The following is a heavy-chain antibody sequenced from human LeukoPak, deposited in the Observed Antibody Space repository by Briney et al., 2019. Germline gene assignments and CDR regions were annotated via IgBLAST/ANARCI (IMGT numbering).Heavy chain of an antibody. V-gene: IGHV1-69*13. D-gene: IGHD1-26*01. CDR3: ARPYYADAFDI. CDR1: GGAFSSYA. Sequence: GASVKVSCKASGGAFSSYAISWVRQAPGQGLEWMGGIIPIFGTANYAQKFQGRVTITADESTSTAYMELSSLRSEDTAVYYCARPYYADAFDIWGQGTMVTVSS. CDR2: IIPIFGTA. J-gene: IGHJ3*02.